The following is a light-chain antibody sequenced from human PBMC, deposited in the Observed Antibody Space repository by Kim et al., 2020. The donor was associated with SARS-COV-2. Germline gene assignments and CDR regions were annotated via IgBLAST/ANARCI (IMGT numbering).Light chain of an antibody. CDR2: DVS. V-gene: IGLV2-14*01. Sequence: QSALTQPASVSGSPGQSITISCTGTSSDVGGYNYVSWYQQHPGKAPKLMLYDVSKRPSGVSNRFSGSKSGNTASLTISGLQAEEEADYYCSSYTSSSRVFGGGTQLTVL. J-gene: IGLJ3*02. CDR3: SSYTSSSRV. CDR1: SSDVGGYNY.